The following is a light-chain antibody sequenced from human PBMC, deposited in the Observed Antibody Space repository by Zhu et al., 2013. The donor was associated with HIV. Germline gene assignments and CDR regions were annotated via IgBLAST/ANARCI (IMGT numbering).Light chain of an antibody. J-gene: IGLJ1*01. CDR2: EVA. CDR1: SSDVGAYYG. CDR3: SSYTSSSTLGV. Sequence: QSALTQPPSVSGSPGQSVTISCTGTSSDVGAYYGVSWYQQTPGTAPKLIIYEVANRPSGVPDRFSGSKSGNTASLTISGLQAEDEADYYCSSYTSSSTLGVFGTGTKVTVL. V-gene: IGLV2-18*02.